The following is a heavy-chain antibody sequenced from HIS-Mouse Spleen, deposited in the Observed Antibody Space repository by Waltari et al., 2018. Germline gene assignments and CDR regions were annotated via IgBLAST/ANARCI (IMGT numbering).Heavy chain of an antibody. CDR1: GGSIISYY. J-gene: IGHJ3*02. CDR3: ARDFHDFWSGYYGGDKKHDAFDI. Sequence: QVQLQESGPGLVKPSETLSLTCTFSGGSIISYYWSWIRQPAGKGLEWIGRIYTSGGTNYTPTLKSRVTMSVDTAKNQFSLKLSSVTAADTAVYYCARDFHDFWSGYYGGDKKHDAFDIWGQGTMVTVSS. V-gene: IGHV4-4*07. D-gene: IGHD3-3*01. CDR2: IYTSGGT.